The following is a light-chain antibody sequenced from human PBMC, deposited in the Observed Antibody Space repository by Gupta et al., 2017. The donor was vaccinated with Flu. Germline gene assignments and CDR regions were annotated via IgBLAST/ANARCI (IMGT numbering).Light chain of an antibody. Sequence: DIVMTQSPLSLPVTPGEPASIFCRASQSLLYSNGYNYLDWYLQKPGQTPQLLIYLGSTRASGVPDRFSGSGSGTDFTLKISRVEAEDVGVYYCMQALQTPLTFVGGTKVDIK. CDR2: LGS. V-gene: IGKV2-28*01. CDR3: MQALQTPLT. J-gene: IGKJ4*01. CDR1: QSLLYSNGYNY.